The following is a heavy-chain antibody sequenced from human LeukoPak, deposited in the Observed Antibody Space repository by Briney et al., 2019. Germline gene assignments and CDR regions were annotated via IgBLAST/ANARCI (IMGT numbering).Heavy chain of an antibody. CDR1: GFTVSSNY. J-gene: IGHJ3*02. V-gene: IGHV4-59*04. CDR2: IYHSGST. D-gene: IGHD4-17*01. CDR3: ARDYGDYPHDAFDI. Sequence: GSLRLSCAASGFTVSSNYMSWVRQPPGKGLEWIGNIYHSGSTYYNPSHPSLKSRVTISVDTSKNQFSLKLSSVTAADTAVYYCARDYGDYPHDAFDIWGQGTMVTVSP.